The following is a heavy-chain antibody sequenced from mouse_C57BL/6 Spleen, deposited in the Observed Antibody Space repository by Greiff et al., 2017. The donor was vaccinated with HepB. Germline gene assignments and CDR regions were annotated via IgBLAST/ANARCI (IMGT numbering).Heavy chain of an antibody. J-gene: IGHJ1*03. CDR2: IYPGDGDT. CDR1: GYAFSSYW. Sequence: LVESGAELVKPGASVKISCKASGYAFSSYWMNWVKQRPGKGLEWIGQIYPGDGDTNYNGKFKGKATLTADKSSSTAYMQLSSLTSEDSAVYFCARSGGYYWYFDVWGTGTTVTVSS. V-gene: IGHV1-80*01. CDR3: ARSGGYYWYFDV. D-gene: IGHD2-2*01.